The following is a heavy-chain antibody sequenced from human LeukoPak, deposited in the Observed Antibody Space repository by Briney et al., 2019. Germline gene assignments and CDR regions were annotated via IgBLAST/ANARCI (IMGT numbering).Heavy chain of an antibody. Sequence: GASVKVSCKASGYTFTTYGISWVRQAPGQGLEWMGWINPNSGGTNYAQKFQGRVTMTRDTSISTAYMELSRLRSDDTAVYYCARDPFEYSYGSGDYWGQGTLVTVSS. CDR1: GYTFTTYG. V-gene: IGHV1-2*02. CDR3: ARDPFEYSYGSGDY. CDR2: INPNSGGT. J-gene: IGHJ4*02. D-gene: IGHD5-18*01.